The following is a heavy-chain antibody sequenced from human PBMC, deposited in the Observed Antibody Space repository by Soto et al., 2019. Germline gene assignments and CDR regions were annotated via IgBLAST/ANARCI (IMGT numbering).Heavy chain of an antibody. CDR3: ARAGGLGAVAVDY. V-gene: IGHV4-30-2*01. CDR2: IYHSGST. CDR1: GGSISSGGYS. D-gene: IGHD6-19*01. J-gene: IGHJ4*02. Sequence: QLQLQESGSGLAKPSQTLSLTCAVSGGSISSGGYSWSWIRQPPGKGLEWIGYIYHSGSTYYNPSLTSRVNISVDRSKNQFSLKLSSVTAADTAVYYCARAGGLGAVAVDYWGQGTLVTVSS.